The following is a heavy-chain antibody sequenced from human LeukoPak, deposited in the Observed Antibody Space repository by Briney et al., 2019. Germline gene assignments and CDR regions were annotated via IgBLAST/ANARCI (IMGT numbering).Heavy chain of an antibody. CDR2: IYHSGST. CDR1: GGSISSGGYY. Sequence: SETLSLTCTVSGGSISSGGYYWSWIRQPPGKGLEWIGYIYHSGSTYYNPSLKSRVTISVDRSKNQFSLKLSSVTAADTAVYYCARVEVAVAGSIDYWGQGTLVTVSS. CDR3: ARVEVAVAGSIDY. V-gene: IGHV4-30-2*01. D-gene: IGHD6-19*01. J-gene: IGHJ4*02.